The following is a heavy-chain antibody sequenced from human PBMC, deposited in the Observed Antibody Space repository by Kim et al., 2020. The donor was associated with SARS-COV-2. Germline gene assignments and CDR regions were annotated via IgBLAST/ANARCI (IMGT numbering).Heavy chain of an antibody. V-gene: IGHV3-23*03. D-gene: IGHD3-9*01. CDR1: GFTFSTTA. CDR2: IIGDGISI. CDR3: ENFLRYFGLGMYV. Sequence: GGSLRLSCAASGFTFSTTAMSWVRQAPGKGLEWVSLIIGDGISIFYADSVMGRVTISRENSKNTEFMQMTSLRVEYTDVYNCENFLRYFGLGMYVCGQGT. J-gene: IGHJ6*02.